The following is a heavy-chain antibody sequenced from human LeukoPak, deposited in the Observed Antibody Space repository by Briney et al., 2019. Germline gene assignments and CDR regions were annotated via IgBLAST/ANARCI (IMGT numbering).Heavy chain of an antibody. D-gene: IGHD6-19*01. Sequence: SETLSLTCAVYGGSFSGYYWSWIRQPPGKGLEWIGEINHSGSTNYNPSLKSRVTISVDTSKNQFSLKLSSVTAADTAVYYCAIGPRYSSRWYGDAFDIWGQGTMVTVSS. CDR3: AIGPRYSSRWYGDAFDI. CDR2: INHSGST. J-gene: IGHJ3*02. V-gene: IGHV4-34*01. CDR1: GGSFSGYY.